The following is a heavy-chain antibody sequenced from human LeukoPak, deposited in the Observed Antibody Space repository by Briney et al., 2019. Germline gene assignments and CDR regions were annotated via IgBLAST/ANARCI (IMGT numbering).Heavy chain of an antibody. CDR2: IYTSGST. D-gene: IGHD6-13*01. CDR1: GGSISSYY. CDR3: ARAFVEMAAAGREYYYYGMDV. V-gene: IGHV4-4*07. J-gene: IGHJ6*02. Sequence: PSETLSLTCTVSGGSISSYYWSWIRQPAGKGLEWIGRIYTSGSTNYNPSLKSRVTMSVDTSKNQFSLKLSSVTAADTAVYYCARAFVEMAAAGREYYYYGMDVWGQGTTVTVSS.